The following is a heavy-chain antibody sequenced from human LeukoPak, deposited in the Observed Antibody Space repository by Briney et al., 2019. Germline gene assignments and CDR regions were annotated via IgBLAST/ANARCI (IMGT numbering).Heavy chain of an antibody. Sequence: ASVKVSCKASGYTFTGYYMHWVRQATGQGLEWMGWISGDNGNTKYAQKLQGRVTMTTDTATSTAYMELRSLTSDDTAVYYCARYNWNDLGNFYYYMDVWGKGTTVTISS. V-gene: IGHV1-18*04. D-gene: IGHD1-1*01. CDR2: ISGDNGNT. CDR1: GYTFTGYY. J-gene: IGHJ6*03. CDR3: ARYNWNDLGNFYYYMDV.